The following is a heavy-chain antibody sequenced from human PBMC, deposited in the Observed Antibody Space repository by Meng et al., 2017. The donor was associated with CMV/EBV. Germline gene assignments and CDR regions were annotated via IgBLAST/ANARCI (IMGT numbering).Heavy chain of an antibody. CDR2: IYPGDSDT. Sequence: GGSLTLSCMGSGYSSTSYWIGWVRQMPGKGLEWMGIIYPGDSDTRYSRSFQGQVTISADKSSSTAYLQWSSLKASDTAMYYCATSTAMVSPDAFDLWGQGTMVTVSS. D-gene: IGHD5-18*01. J-gene: IGHJ3*01. V-gene: IGHV5-51*01. CDR1: GYSSTSYW. CDR3: ATSTAMVSPDAFDL.